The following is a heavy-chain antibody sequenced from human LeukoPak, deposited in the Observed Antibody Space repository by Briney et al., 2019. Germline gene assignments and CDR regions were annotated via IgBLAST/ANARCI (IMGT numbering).Heavy chain of an antibody. D-gene: IGHD6-13*01. CDR2: IYHSGST. J-gene: IGHJ6*03. Sequence: SETLSLTCAVSGGSISSSNWWSWVRQPPGKGLEWIGEIYHSGSTNYNPSLKSRVTISVDKSKNQFSLKLSSVTAADTAVYYCARLKAMGAAAGYYYYYYYMDVWGKGTTVTVSS. CDR3: ARLKAMGAAAGYYYYYYYMDV. CDR1: GGSISSSNW. V-gene: IGHV4-4*02.